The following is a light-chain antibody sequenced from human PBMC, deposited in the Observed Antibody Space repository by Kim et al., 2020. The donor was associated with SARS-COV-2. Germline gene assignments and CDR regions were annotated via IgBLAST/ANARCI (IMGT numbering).Light chain of an antibody. V-gene: IGKV2-30*02. CDR1: QSLVHSDGNTY. CDR3: KQATLWLT. J-gene: IGKJ3*01. Sequence: DVVLTQSPLSLPVTVGQPASISCRSSQSLVHSDGNTYLNWFHQRPGQSPRRLIYKVSNRDSGVPDRFSGSGSGTDFTLKISRVEAEYVGIYYCKQATLWLTFGPGTKVDIK. CDR2: KVS.